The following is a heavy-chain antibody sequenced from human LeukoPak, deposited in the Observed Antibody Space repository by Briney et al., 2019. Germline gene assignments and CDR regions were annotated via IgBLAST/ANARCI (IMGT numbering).Heavy chain of an antibody. Sequence: GGSLRLSCAASGFTFSSYWMSWVRQAPGKGLEWVANIKEDGSEKYYVDSVKGRFTIFRDNAKKSLYLQMNSLRAEDTAVYYCARASYVACGFDPWGQGILVTVSS. J-gene: IGHJ5*02. V-gene: IGHV3-7*01. CDR2: IKEDGSEK. CDR1: GFTFSSYW. D-gene: IGHD2-21*01. CDR3: ARASYVACGFDP.